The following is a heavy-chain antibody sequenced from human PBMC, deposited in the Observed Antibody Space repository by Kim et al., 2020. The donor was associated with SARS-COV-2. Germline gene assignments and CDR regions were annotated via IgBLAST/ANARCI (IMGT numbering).Heavy chain of an antibody. V-gene: IGHV3-7*01. J-gene: IGHJ3*02. Sequence: GGSLRLSCAASGFTFSSYWMSWVRQAPGKGLEWVASIKQDASVTSYVDSVRGRFTISRDNAKNSLSLQMDSLRAEDTALYFCARPYRGGSFDIWGQGTMV. CDR2: IKQDASVT. D-gene: IGHD3-16*01. CDR1: GFTFSSYW. CDR3: ARPYRGGSFDI.